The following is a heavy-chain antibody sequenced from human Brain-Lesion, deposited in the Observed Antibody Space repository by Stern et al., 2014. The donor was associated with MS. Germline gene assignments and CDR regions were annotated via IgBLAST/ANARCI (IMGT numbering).Heavy chain of an antibody. CDR3: ARDPRRGGLSGYYHGMDV. V-gene: IGHV4-4*02. CDR1: GASISNTQW. CDR2: IYQSGSP. J-gene: IGHJ6*02. D-gene: IGHD3-10*01. Sequence: VQLVESGPGLVKPSGTLSLTCAVSGASISNTQWWTWVRQSPGKGLEWIGAIYQSGSPNYTPSLRRRVTISGDRSKNSFSLKLNSVTAADTAVYYCARDPRRGGLSGYYHGMDVWGQGTTVTVSS.